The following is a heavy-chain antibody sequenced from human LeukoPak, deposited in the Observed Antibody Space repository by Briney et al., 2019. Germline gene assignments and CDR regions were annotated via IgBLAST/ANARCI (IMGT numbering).Heavy chain of an antibody. CDR3: ARLRDGRWLLEY. CDR1: GGSISSSGYY. Sequence: SETLSLTCTASGGSISSSGYYWGWIRQPPGKGLEWIASINYSGTTHYNPSLKSRVTISEDRSKNQFSLKLSSVTAADTAVYYCARLRDGRWLLEYWGQGTLVTVSS. V-gene: IGHV4-39*01. CDR2: INYSGTT. J-gene: IGHJ4*02. D-gene: IGHD5-24*01.